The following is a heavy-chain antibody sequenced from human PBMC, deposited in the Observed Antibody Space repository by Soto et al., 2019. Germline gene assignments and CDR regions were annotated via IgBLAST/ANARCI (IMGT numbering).Heavy chain of an antibody. CDR2: ISSSGSTI. J-gene: IGHJ6*02. Sequence: GGSLRLSCAASGFTLSDYYMSWIRQAPGKGLEWVSYISSSGSTIYYADSVKGRFTISRDNAKNSLYLQMNSLRAEDTAVYYCARSGPMEAHQLEYYYGMDVWGQGTTVTVSS. CDR1: GFTLSDYY. D-gene: IGHD6-6*01. V-gene: IGHV3-11*01. CDR3: ARSGPMEAHQLEYYYGMDV.